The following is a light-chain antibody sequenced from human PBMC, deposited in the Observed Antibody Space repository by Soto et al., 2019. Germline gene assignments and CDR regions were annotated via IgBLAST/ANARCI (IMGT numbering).Light chain of an antibody. CDR3: QQYGSSPTWT. V-gene: IGKV3-20*01. CDR1: QSVGSS. Sequence: EIVLTQSPATLSFSPGERATLSCRASQSVGSSLAWYQQKPGQAPRLLIYGASTRATGIPDRFSGSGSGTDFTLTISRLEPEDSAVYYCQQYGSSPTWTFGQGTKVDIK. J-gene: IGKJ1*01. CDR2: GAS.